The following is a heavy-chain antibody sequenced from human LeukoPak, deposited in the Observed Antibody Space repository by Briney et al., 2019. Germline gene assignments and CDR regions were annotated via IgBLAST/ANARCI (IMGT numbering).Heavy chain of an antibody. V-gene: IGHV4-4*09. CDR3: AKSYFDYSTYYSYYFNL. CDR2: VYTSGST. D-gene: IGHD4-11*01. CDR1: GGSISGGY. J-gene: IGHJ4*02. Sequence: PSETLTLTCTVSGGSISGGYWSWIRQPPGRGLEWIGYVYTSGSTNYNPSLKSRVTISVDTSKSQFALKLSSVTAADTAVYYCAKSYFDYSTYYSYYFNLWGQGALVTVSS.